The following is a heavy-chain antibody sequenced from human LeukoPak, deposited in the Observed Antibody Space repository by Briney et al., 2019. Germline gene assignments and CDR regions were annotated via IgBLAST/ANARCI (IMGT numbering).Heavy chain of an antibody. D-gene: IGHD3-10*01. J-gene: IGHJ5*02. Sequence: GGSLRLSCAASGFTFSSYNMNWVRQAPGKGLEWVSSISSSSNYIYYADSVKGRFTISRDNAKNSLYLQMNSLRVEDAAVYYCSKDLTSDFGGDLDPWGQGTLVTVSS. CDR1: GFTFSSYN. V-gene: IGHV3-21*01. CDR2: ISSSSNYI. CDR3: SKDLTSDFGGDLDP.